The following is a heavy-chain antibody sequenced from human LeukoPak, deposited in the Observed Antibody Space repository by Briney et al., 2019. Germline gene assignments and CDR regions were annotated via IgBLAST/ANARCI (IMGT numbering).Heavy chain of an antibody. CDR1: GGSFSGYY. CDR2: INHSGST. CDR3: VRVGRRWLQSNWFDP. J-gene: IGHJ5*02. D-gene: IGHD5-24*01. Sequence: PSETLSLTCAVYGGSFSGYYWSWIRQPPGKGLEWIGEINHSGSTNYNPSLKSRVTISVDTSKNQFSLKLSSVTAADTAVYYCVRVGRRWLQSNWFDPWGQGTLVTVSS. V-gene: IGHV4-34*01.